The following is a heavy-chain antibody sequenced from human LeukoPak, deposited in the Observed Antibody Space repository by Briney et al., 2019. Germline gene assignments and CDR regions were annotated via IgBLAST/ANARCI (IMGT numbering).Heavy chain of an antibody. D-gene: IGHD3-16*01. Sequence: GGSLRLSCAASGFTFWSYAMSWVRQAPGKGLDWVSAISGGGESTYYADSVKGRFTISRDTSKNTLYLQTNSLRAEDTAVYYCAKDRARGGATDFDYWGQGALVTVSS. J-gene: IGHJ4*02. V-gene: IGHV3-23*01. CDR3: AKDRARGGATDFDY. CDR2: ISGGGEST. CDR1: GFTFWSYA.